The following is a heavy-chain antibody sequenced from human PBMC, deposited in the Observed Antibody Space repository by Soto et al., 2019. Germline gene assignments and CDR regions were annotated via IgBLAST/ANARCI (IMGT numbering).Heavy chain of an antibody. CDR3: AREVTLDCSGGSCPHDAFDI. CDR2: ISSSSSYI. D-gene: IGHD2-15*01. V-gene: IGHV3-21*01. J-gene: IGHJ3*02. CDR1: GFTFSSYS. Sequence: GGSLRLSCAASGFTFSSYSMNWVRQAPGKGLEWVSSISSSSSYIYYADSVKGRFTISRDNAKNSLYLQMNSLRAEDTAVYYCAREVTLDCSGGSCPHDAFDIWGQGTMVTVSS.